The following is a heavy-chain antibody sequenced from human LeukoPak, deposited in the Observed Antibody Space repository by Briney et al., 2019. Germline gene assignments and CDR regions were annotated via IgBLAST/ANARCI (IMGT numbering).Heavy chain of an antibody. CDR1: GGSFSGYY. D-gene: IGHD5-18*01. Sequence: SETLSLACAVYGGSFSGYYWSWIRQPPGRGLEWIGEINHSGNTNYNPSLKSRVTISVDTSKNQFSLKLSSLTAADTAVYYCATRTDTRGYRRFDYWGQGTLVTVSS. V-gene: IGHV4-34*01. J-gene: IGHJ4*02. CDR2: INHSGNT. CDR3: ATRTDTRGYRRFDY.